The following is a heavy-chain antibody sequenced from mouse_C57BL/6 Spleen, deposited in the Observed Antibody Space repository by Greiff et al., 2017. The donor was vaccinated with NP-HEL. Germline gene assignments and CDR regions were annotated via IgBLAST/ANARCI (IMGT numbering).Heavy chain of an antibody. V-gene: IGHV1-52*01. Sequence: QVQLQQPGAELVRPGSSVKLSCKASGYTFTSYWMHWVKQRPIQGLEWIGNIDPYDSDTHYNQKFKDKATLTVDKSSSTAYMQLSSLTSEDSAVYYCARHSSGYLDDRGQGTTLTVAS. CDR1: GYTFTSYW. D-gene: IGHD3-2*02. CDR2: IDPYDSDT. J-gene: IGHJ2*01. CDR3: ARHSSGYLDD.